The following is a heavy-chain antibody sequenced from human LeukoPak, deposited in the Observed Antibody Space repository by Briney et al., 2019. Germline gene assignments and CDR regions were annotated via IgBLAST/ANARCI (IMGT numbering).Heavy chain of an antibody. J-gene: IGHJ4*02. Sequence: GGSLRLSCAASGLTLSGYWMHWVRQAPGKGLVWVSRINGDASSTSYADSVKGRFTISRDNAKSTLYLQMNSLRVEDTAVYYCARGRGNTYGYFEYWGQETLVTVSS. CDR3: ARGRGNTYGYFEY. CDR1: GLTLSGYW. V-gene: IGHV3-74*01. CDR2: INGDASST. D-gene: IGHD5-18*01.